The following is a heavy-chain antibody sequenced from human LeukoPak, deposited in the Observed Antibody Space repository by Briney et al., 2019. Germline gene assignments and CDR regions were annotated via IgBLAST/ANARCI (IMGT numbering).Heavy chain of an antibody. CDR2: ISSSSSTI. V-gene: IGHV3-48*04. CDR1: GFTFSSYS. J-gene: IGHJ4*02. D-gene: IGHD2-2*01. CDR3: ARGGYCSSTSCYNLFFDY. Sequence: GGSLRLSCAASGFTFSSYSMNWVRQAPGKGLEWVSYISSSSSTIYYADSVKGRFTISRDNAKNSLYLQMNSLRAEDTAVYYCARGGYCSSTSCYNLFFDYWGQGTLVTVSS.